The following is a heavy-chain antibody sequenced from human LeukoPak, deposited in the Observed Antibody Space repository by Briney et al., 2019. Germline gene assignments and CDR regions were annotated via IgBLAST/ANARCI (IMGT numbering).Heavy chain of an antibody. Sequence: ASVKVSCKASGYTFTGYYMHWVRQAPGQGLEWMGWINPNSGGTNYAQKFQGRVTMTRDTSISTAYMALSRLRSDDTAVYYCARSDGYNHPFDYWGQGTLVTVSS. CDR2: INPNSGGT. D-gene: IGHD5-24*01. CDR1: GYTFTGYY. V-gene: IGHV1-2*02. CDR3: ARSDGYNHPFDY. J-gene: IGHJ4*02.